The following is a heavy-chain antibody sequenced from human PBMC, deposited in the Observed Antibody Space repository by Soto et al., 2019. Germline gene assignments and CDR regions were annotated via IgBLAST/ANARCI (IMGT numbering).Heavy chain of an antibody. Sequence: QVQLVQSGAEVKKPGASVKVSCKASGYTFTGYYMHWVRQAPGQGLEWMGWINPNSGCTNYAQKFQGRVTMTRDTSISTAYMELSRLRSDDTAVYYCARAPPCGGDCPWSDWGQGTLVTVSS. CDR2: INPNSGCT. D-gene: IGHD2-21*02. CDR1: GYTFTGYY. CDR3: ARAPPCGGDCPWSD. V-gene: IGHV1-2*02. J-gene: IGHJ4*02.